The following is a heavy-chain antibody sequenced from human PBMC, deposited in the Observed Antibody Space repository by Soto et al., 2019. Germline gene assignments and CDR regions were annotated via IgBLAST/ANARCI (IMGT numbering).Heavy chain of an antibody. V-gene: IGHV4-59*01. CDR2: IYYSGST. CDR1: GGSISSYY. CDR3: ARDRGLLDP. Sequence: TLSLTCTVSGGSISSYYWSWIRQPPGKGLEWIGYIYYSGSTNYNPSLKSRVTISVDTSKNQFSLKLSSVTAADTAVYYCARDRGLLDPWGQGTLVTVSS. D-gene: IGHD3-16*01. J-gene: IGHJ5*02.